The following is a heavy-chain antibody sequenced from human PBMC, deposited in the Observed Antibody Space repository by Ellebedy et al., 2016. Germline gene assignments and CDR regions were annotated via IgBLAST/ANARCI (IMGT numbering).Heavy chain of an antibody. Sequence: GGSLRLXXAASGFTFSNFGMHWVRQAPGKGLGWVAAISYDGSDEDYADSVQGRFTISRDNSKNTMYLQMNSLRAEDTAVYYCAKDSPGYRGLLDYWGHGTLVTVSS. CDR1: GFTFSNFG. V-gene: IGHV3-30*18. D-gene: IGHD5-12*01. CDR2: ISYDGSDE. J-gene: IGHJ4*01. CDR3: AKDSPGYRGLLDY.